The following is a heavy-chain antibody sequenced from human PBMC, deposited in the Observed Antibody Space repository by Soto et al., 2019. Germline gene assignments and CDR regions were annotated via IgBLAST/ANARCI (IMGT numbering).Heavy chain of an antibody. Sequence: SETLSLTCTVSGGSISSYYWSWIRQPAGKGLEWIGRIYTSGSTNYNPSLKSRVTMSVDTSKNQFSLKLSSVTAADTAVYYCARDRGTDGIAARLKWFYFDYWGQGTLVTVSS. CDR3: ARDRGTDGIAARLKWFYFDY. V-gene: IGHV4-4*07. CDR1: GGSISSYY. J-gene: IGHJ4*02. D-gene: IGHD6-6*01. CDR2: IYTSGST.